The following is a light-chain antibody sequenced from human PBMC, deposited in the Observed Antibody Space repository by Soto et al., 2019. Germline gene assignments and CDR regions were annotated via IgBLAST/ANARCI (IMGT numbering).Light chain of an antibody. V-gene: IGKV1-5*03. CDR1: QSINIW. CDR2: KAS. Sequence: DIQMTQSPSTLSASVGDRVTITCRASQSINIWLAWYQQKPGTAPKLLIYKASSLQSGVPSRFSGTGSGTAFTLTISSLQPDDFATYYCQHYSSYPVTFGPGTKLDIK. J-gene: IGKJ3*01. CDR3: QHYSSYPVT.